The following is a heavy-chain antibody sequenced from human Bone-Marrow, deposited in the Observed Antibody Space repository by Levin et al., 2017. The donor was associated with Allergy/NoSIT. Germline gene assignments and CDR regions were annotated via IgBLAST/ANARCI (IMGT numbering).Heavy chain of an antibody. CDR3: ARYSGYDHSDY. D-gene: IGHD5-12*01. V-gene: IGHV4-30-4*01. J-gene: IGHJ4*02. CDR2: IYYSGST. CDR1: GGSISSGDYY. Sequence: NPSETLSLTCTVSGGSISSGDYYWSWIRQPPGKGLEWIGYIYYSGSTYYNPSLKSRVTISVDTSKNQFSLKLSSVTAADTAVYYCARYSGYDHSDYWGQGTLVTVSS.